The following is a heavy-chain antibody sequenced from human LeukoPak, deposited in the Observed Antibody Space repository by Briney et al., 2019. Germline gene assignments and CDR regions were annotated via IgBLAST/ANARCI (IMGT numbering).Heavy chain of an antibody. J-gene: IGHJ6*03. CDR1: GFTFSSYG. V-gene: IGHV3-30*18. Sequence: PGGSLRLSCAASGFTFSSYGMHWVRQAPGKGLEWVAVISYDGSNKYYADSVKGRFTISRDNSKNTLYLQMNSLRAEDTAVYYCAKVGYVNYYYYYMDVWGKGTTVTVSS. CDR3: AKVGYVNYYYYYMDV. CDR2: ISYDGSNK. D-gene: IGHD2-2*01.